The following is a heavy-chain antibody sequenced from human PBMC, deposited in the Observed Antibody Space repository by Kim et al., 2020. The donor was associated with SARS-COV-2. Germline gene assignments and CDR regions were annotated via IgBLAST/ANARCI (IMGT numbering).Heavy chain of an antibody. J-gene: IGHJ4*02. CDR3: ARDSLFNGVFDY. D-gene: IGHD3-10*01. Sequence: NYNPSLKSRVTISVDTSKNQFSLKLRSVTAADTAVYYCARDSLFNGVFDYWGQGTLVTVSS. V-gene: IGHV4-59*01.